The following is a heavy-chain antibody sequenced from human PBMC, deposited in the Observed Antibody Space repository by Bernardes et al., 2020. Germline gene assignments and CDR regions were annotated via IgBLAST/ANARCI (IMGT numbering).Heavy chain of an antibody. CDR3: ARDPHGAGGVHDAFDL. CDR1: GFTFSNYW. V-gene: IGHV3-74*01. J-gene: IGHJ3*01. D-gene: IGHD3-10*01. CDR2: IKTDGSST. Sequence: GSLRLSCAASGFTFSNYWIHWVRQAPGEGLEWVSRIKTDGSSTSYADSVKGRLTISRDNAKNTLYLQMNSLSPEDTAVYYCARDPHGAGGVHDAFDLWGQGTMVTVSS.